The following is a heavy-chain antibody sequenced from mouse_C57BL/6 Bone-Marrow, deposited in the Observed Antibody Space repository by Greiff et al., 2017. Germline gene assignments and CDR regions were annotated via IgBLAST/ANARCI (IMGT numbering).Heavy chain of an antibody. D-gene: IGHD1-1*02. J-gene: IGHJ3*01. CDR2: IDPENGDT. CDR3: TTVVAPFAY. Sequence: DVKLQESGAELVRPGASVKLSCTASGFNIKDDYMHWVKQRPEQGLEWIGWIDPENGDTEYAPKFQGKATLTADTSSNTAYLQLSSLTSEDTAVYYYTTVVAPFAYWGQGTLVTVSA. V-gene: IGHV14-4*01. CDR1: GFNIKDDY.